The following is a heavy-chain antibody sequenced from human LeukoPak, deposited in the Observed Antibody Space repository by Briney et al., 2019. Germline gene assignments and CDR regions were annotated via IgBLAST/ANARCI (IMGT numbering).Heavy chain of an antibody. J-gene: IGHJ4*02. CDR3: ACYDSSGYYPFDY. CDR1: GFTFSSYA. D-gene: IGHD3-22*01. V-gene: IGHV3-23*01. Sequence: GGSLRLSCAASGFTFSSYAMSWVRQAPGKGLEWVSAISGSGGSTYYADSVKGRFTISRDNSKNTLYLQMNSLRAEDTAVYYCACYDSSGYYPFDYWGQGTLVTVSS. CDR2: ISGSGGST.